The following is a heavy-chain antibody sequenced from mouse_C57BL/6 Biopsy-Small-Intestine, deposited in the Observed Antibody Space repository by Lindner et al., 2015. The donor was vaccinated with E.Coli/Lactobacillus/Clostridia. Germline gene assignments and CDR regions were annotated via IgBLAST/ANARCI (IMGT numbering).Heavy chain of an antibody. V-gene: IGHV1-84*01. D-gene: IGHD4-1*01. Sequence: VQLQESGPELVKPGASVKISCKASGYTFTDYYINWVKQRPGQGLEWIGWIYLGSGNTKYNEKFKGRATLTVDTSSSTAYMQLSSLTSEDSAVYFCARAVTGTSYFDYWGQGTTLTVSS. CDR2: IYLGSGNT. CDR3: ARAVTGTSYFDY. J-gene: IGHJ2*01. CDR1: GYTFTDYY.